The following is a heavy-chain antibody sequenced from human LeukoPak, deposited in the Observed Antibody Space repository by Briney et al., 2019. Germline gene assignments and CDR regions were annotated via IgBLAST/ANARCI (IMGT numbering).Heavy chain of an antibody. V-gene: IGHV4-59*08. CDR2: IYYSGST. CDR3: ARQSRTPAGRLHRFDP. D-gene: IGHD6-25*01. Sequence: SETLSLTCTVSGGSISSYYWSWIRQPPGKGLEWIGYIYYSGSTNYNPSLKSRVTISVDTSKNQFSLKLSSVTAADTAVYYCARQSRTPAGRLHRFDPWGQGTLVTVSS. J-gene: IGHJ5*02. CDR1: GGSISSYY.